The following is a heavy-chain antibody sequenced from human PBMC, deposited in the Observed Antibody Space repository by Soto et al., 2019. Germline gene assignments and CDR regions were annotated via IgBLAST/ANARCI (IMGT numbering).Heavy chain of an antibody. Sequence: SETLSLTCTVSGGSITTGGYYWSWIRQLPGKGLEWLGHRYYSESTYYNPSLKSRVSISLDTSKNQFSLKLSFVTAADTAMYYCARTKCSGGSCYSWSLDYWGQGTPVTAPQ. CDR3: ARTKCSGGSCYSWSLDY. J-gene: IGHJ4*02. D-gene: IGHD2-15*01. CDR1: GGSITTGGYY. V-gene: IGHV4-31*03. CDR2: RYYSEST.